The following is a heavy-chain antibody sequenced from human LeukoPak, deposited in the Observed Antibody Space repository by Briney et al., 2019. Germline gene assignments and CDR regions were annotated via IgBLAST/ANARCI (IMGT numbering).Heavy chain of an antibody. CDR2: INSDGSST. J-gene: IGHJ5*02. Sequence: QAGGSLRLSCAASGFTFSSYWMHWVRQAPGKGLVWVSRINSDGSSTSYADSVKGRFTISRDNAKNTLYLQMNSLRAEDTAVYYCARVWYYYDSSGQYNWFDPWGQGTLVTVSS. CDR1: GFTFSSYW. D-gene: IGHD3-22*01. CDR3: ARVWYYYDSSGQYNWFDP. V-gene: IGHV3-74*01.